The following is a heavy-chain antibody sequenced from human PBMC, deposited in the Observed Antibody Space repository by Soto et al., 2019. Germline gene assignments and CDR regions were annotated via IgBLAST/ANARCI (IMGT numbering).Heavy chain of an antibody. Sequence: QLQLQESGPGLVKPSETLSLTCTVSGGSIRSYYWSWIRQPPGKGLEWIGYIYYSGSTNYNPSLKSRVTISVDTSKNQFSRNLSSVTAADTAVYYCARRYGDCFDYWGQGTLVTVSS. CDR1: GGSIRSYY. D-gene: IGHD4-17*01. J-gene: IGHJ4*02. V-gene: IGHV4-59*08. CDR3: ARRYGDCFDY. CDR2: IYYSGST.